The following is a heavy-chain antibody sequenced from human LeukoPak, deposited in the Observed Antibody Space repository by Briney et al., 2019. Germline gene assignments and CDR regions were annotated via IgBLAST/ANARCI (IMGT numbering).Heavy chain of an antibody. CDR1: GFTFSSYA. CDR2: ISYDGSNK. J-gene: IGHJ6*02. V-gene: IGHV3-30-3*01. CDR3: ARVIQVGWYYYYGMDV. Sequence: GGSLRLSCAASGFTFSSYAMHWVRQAPGKGLEWVAVISYDGSNKYYADSVKGRFTISRDNSKNTLYLQMNSLRAEDTAVYYCARVIQVGWYYYYGMDVWGQGTTVTVSS. D-gene: IGHD1-26*01.